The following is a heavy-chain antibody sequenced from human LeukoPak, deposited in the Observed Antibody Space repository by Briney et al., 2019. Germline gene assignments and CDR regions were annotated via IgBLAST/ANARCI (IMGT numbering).Heavy chain of an antibody. CDR3: ARLRCSSTSCHIRYYYYMDV. D-gene: IGHD2-2*02. Sequence: SETLSLTCTVSGGSISSSSYYWGWIRQPPGEGLEWIGSIYYSGSTYYNPSLKSRVTISVDTSKNQFSLKLSSVTAADTAVYYCARLRCSSTSCHIRYYYYMDVWGKGTTVTVSS. CDR1: GGSISSSSYY. V-gene: IGHV4-39*01. J-gene: IGHJ6*03. CDR2: IYYSGST.